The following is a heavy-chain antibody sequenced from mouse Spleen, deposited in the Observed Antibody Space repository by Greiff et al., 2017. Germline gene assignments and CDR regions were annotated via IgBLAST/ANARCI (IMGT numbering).Heavy chain of an antibody. D-gene: IGHD2-5*01. J-gene: IGHJ3*01. CDR3: ARGEGSYYSNSFAY. CDR2: ISYDGSN. CDR1: GYSITSGYY. V-gene: IGHV3-6*01. Sequence: EVKLMESGPGLVKPSQSLSLTCSVTGYSITSGYYWNWIRQFPGNKLEWMGYISYDGSNNYNPSLKNRISITRDTSKNQFFLKLNSVTTEDTATYYCARGEGSYYSNSFAYWGQGTLVTVSA.